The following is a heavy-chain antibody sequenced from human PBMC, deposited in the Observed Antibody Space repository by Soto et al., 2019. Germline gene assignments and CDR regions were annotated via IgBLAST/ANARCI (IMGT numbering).Heavy chain of an antibody. CDR3: ARGEYYYDSSGYFAY. D-gene: IGHD3-22*01. V-gene: IGHV4-31*03. Sequence: SETLSLTCTVSGGSISSGGYYWSWIRQHPGKGLEWIGYIYYSGSTYYNPSLKSRVTISVDTSKNQFSLKLSSVTAADTAVYYCARGEYYYDSSGYFAYWGQGTLVTVSS. J-gene: IGHJ4*02. CDR1: GGSISSGGYY. CDR2: IYYSGST.